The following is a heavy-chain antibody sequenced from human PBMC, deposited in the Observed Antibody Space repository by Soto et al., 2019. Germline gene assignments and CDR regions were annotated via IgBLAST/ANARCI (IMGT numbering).Heavy chain of an antibody. J-gene: IGHJ5*02. CDR3: ARVAGITIFGVVIRPKRGWFDP. D-gene: IGHD3-3*01. Sequence: PSETLSLTCAVYGGSFSGYYWSWIRQPPGKGLEWIGEINHSGSTNYNPSLKSRVTISVDTSKNQFSLKLSSVTAADTAVYYCARVAGITIFGVVIRPKRGWFDPWGQGTLVTVS. CDR2: INHSGST. V-gene: IGHV4-34*01. CDR1: GGSFSGYY.